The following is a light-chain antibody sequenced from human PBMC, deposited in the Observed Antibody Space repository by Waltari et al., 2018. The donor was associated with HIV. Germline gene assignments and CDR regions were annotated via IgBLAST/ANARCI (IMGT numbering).Light chain of an antibody. V-gene: IGLV2-14*01. J-gene: IGLJ3*02. CDR2: EVS. CDR1: SSDVGGYNY. Sequence: QSALTQPASVSGSPGQSITISCPGTSSDVGGYNYVSWYQQHPGKAPKLMIYEVSNRPSGVSNRFSGSKSGNTASLTISGLQAEDEADYYCSSYTSRSTRVFGGGTNLTVL. CDR3: SSYTSRSTRV.